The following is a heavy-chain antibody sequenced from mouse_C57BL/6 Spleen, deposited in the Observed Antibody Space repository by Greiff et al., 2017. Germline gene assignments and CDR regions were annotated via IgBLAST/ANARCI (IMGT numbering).Heavy chain of an antibody. CDR1: GYTFTSYW. V-gene: IGHV1-69*01. CDR3: ARSGYCYGSYFDY. J-gene: IGHJ2*01. D-gene: IGHD1-1*01. Sequence: QVQLQQPGAELVMPAASVKLSCKASGYTFTSYWMHWVKQRPGQGLEWIGEIDPSDSYTNYNQKFKGKSTLTVDKSSSTAYMQLSSLTSEDSAVYYCARSGYCYGSYFDYWGQGTTLTVSS. CDR2: IDPSDSYT.